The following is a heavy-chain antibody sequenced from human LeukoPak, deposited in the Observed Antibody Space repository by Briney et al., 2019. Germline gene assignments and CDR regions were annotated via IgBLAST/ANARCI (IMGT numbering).Heavy chain of an antibody. CDR3: ASLRRRGIAAAGTSFFGFDP. J-gene: IGHJ5*02. D-gene: IGHD6-13*01. CDR1: GGSISSSSYY. V-gene: IGHV4-39*01. Sequence: SETLSLTCIVSGGSISSSSYYWGWIRQPPGKGLEWIGSIYYSGSTYYNPSLKSRVTISVDTSKNQFSLKLSSATAADTAVYYCASLRRRGIAAAGTSFFGFDPWGQGTLVTVSS. CDR2: IYYSGST.